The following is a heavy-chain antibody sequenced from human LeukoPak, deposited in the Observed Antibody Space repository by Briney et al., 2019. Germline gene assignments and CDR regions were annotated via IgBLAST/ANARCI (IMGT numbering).Heavy chain of an antibody. CDR2: IYTSGST. V-gene: IGHV4-61*02. CDR1: GGSISSGGYY. J-gene: IGHJ4*02. D-gene: IGHD2-15*01. Sequence: SETLSLTCTVSGGSISSGGYYWTWIRQPAGKGLEWIGRIYTSGSTNYNPSLKSRVTISVDTSKNQFSLKLSSVTAADTAVYYCARVSPNCSGGSCYLYWGQGTLVTVSS. CDR3: ARVSPNCSGGSCYLY.